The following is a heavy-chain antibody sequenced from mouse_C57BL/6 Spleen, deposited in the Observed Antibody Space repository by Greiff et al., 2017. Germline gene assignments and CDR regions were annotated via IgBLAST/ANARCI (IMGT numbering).Heavy chain of an antibody. CDR1: GFTFSDYY. V-gene: IGHV5-12*01. J-gene: IGHJ2*01. D-gene: IGHD4-1*01. Sequence: EVQLQESGGGLVQPGGSLKLSCAASGFTFSDYYMYWVRQTPEKRLEWVAYISNGGGSTYYPDTVKGRFTISRDNAKNTLYLQMSRLKSEDTAMYYCARQTAGTGYFDYWGQGTTLTVSS. CDR3: ARQTAGTGYFDY. CDR2: ISNGGGST.